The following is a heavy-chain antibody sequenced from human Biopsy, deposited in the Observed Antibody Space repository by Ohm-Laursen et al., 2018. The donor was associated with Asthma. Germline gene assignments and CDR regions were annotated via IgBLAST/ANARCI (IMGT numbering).Heavy chain of an antibody. Sequence: SLRLSCSASGFTFGDYWSSWVRQVPGKGLEWVANIKHDGTEKNHVDSLKGRFTISRDNAKNSLYLQMNSLRAEDTAVYYCARDSYSSGLYDDFESWGQGTLVTVSS. CDR1: GFTFGDYW. CDR3: ARDSYSSGLYDDFES. D-gene: IGHD6-19*01. CDR2: IKHDGTEK. V-gene: IGHV3-7*03. J-gene: IGHJ4*02.